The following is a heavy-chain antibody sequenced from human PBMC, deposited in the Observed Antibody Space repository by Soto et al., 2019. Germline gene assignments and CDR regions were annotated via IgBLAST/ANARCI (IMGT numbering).Heavy chain of an antibody. CDR2: ISGSGGST. CDR3: AKDHCSSTSCSSGYSSSWYAVDP. V-gene: IGHV3-23*01. J-gene: IGHJ5*02. D-gene: IGHD2-2*01. CDR1: GFTFSSYA. Sequence: PWLSLRLSCAASGFTFSSYAMSWVRQAPGKGLEWVSAISGSGGSTYYADSVKGRFTISRDNSKNTLYLQMNSLRAEDTAVYYCAKDHCSSTSCSSGYSSSWYAVDPWGQGTLVTVSS.